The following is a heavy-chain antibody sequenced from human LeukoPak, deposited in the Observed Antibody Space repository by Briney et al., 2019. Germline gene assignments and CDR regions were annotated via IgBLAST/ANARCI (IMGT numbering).Heavy chain of an antibody. J-gene: IGHJ4*02. D-gene: IGHD1-7*01. V-gene: IGHV3-7*01. CDR2: IKQDGSEK. CDR3: ARDDDWNYEDS. CDR1: GFTFSSYW. Sequence: GGSLRLSCAASGFTFSSYWMSWVRQAPGKGLEWVANIKQDGSEKYYVNSVKGRFTISRDNAKNSLYLQMNSLRAEDTAIYFCARDDDWNYEDSWGQGTLVTVSS.